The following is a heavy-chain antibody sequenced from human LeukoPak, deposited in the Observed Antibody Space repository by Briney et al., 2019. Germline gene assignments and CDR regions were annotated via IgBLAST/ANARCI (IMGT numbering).Heavy chain of an antibody. CDR1: GFTFSSYA. CDR3: AKDTSLTIFGVDYYFDY. CDR2: ISGSGGST. J-gene: IGHJ4*02. D-gene: IGHD3-3*01. Sequence: GGSLRLSCAASGFTFSSYAMGWVRQAPGKGLEWVSAISGSGGSTYYADSVKGRFTISRDNSKNTLYLQMNSLRAEDTAVYYCAKDTSLTIFGVDYYFDYWGQGTLVTVSS. V-gene: IGHV3-23*01.